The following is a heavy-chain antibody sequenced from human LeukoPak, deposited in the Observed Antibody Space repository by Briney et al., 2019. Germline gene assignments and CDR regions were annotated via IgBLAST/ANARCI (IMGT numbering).Heavy chain of an antibody. CDR1: GFTFSSYS. J-gene: IGHJ3*02. CDR2: ISSSSSTI. D-gene: IGHD1-26*01. V-gene: IGHV3-48*01. CDR3: ARAGLVGAKTGAFDI. Sequence: GGSLRLSCAASGFTFSSYSMNWVRQAPGKGLEGVSYISSSSSTIYYADSVKGRFTISRDNAKNSLYLQMNSLRAEDTAVYYCARAGLVGAKTGAFDIWGQGTMVTVSS.